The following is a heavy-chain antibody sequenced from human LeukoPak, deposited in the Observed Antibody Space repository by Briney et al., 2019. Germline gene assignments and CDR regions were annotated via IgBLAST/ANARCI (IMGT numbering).Heavy chain of an antibody. CDR1: GYTFTSYG. D-gene: IGHD5-18*01. J-gene: IGHJ1*01. V-gene: IGHV1-18*01. Sequence: GASVKVSCKASGYTFTSYGISWVRQAPGQGLEWMGWISAYNGNTNYAQKLQGRVTMTTDTSTSTAYMELRSLRSDDTAVYYCAASIGGYSYEDPEYFQHWGQGTLVTVSS. CDR3: AASIGGYSYEDPEYFQH. CDR2: ISAYNGNT.